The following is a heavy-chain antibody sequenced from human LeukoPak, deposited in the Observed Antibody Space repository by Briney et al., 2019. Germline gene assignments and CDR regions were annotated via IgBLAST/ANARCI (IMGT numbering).Heavy chain of an antibody. Sequence: RGSLRLSCAGSGFTFSNFGMSWVRQAPGKGLEWVSVISSSESDTSYANSVKGRFTISRDNSRNTVYLQMNSLRAEDTAIYYCAKGSSASSYSTIDYWGQGTLVTVSP. D-gene: IGHD2-15*01. V-gene: IGHV3-23*01. CDR3: AKGSSASSYSTIDY. J-gene: IGHJ4*02. CDR2: ISSSESDT. CDR1: GFTFSNFG.